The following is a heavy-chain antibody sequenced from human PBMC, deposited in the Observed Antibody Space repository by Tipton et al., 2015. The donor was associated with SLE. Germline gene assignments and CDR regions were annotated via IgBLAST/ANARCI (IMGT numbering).Heavy chain of an antibody. Sequence: QLVQSGAEVKKPGASVKVSCKASGYTFTNYDINWVRQATGQGLEWMGWMNPVSGNTGYPQKFQGRVTMTTDTSTSTAYMELRTLRSDDTAVYYCARGGAWAAAGTGWFDPWGQGTLVTVSS. J-gene: IGHJ5*02. CDR1: GYTFTNYD. V-gene: IGHV1-8*02. CDR2: MNPVSGNT. CDR3: ARGGAWAAAGTGWFDP. D-gene: IGHD6-13*01.